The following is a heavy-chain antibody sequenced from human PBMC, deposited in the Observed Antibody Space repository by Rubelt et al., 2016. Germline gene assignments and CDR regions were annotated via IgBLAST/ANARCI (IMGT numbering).Heavy chain of an antibody. CDR3: ARLTDHYFDY. J-gene: IGHJ4*02. Sequence: QLQLQESGSGLVKPSETLSLTCTVSGGSTSSSSYYWGWIRQPPGQGLEWIVSIYHSGSTYYNPSLKGRVTISVDTSKNQFSLKLSSVTAADTAVYYCARLTDHYFDYWGQGTLVTVSS. CDR1: GGSTSSSSYY. V-gene: IGHV4-39*07. D-gene: IGHD4/OR15-4a*01. CDR2: IYHSGST.